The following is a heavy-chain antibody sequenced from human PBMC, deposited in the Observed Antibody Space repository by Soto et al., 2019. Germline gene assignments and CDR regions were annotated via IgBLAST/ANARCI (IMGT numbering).Heavy chain of an antibody. V-gene: IGHV1-69*01. J-gene: IGHJ2*01. CDR2: IIPIFGTA. CDR1: GGTFSSYA. CDR3: ARAGFVNPETYYWNFDL. Sequence: QVQLVQSGAEVKKPGSSVKVSCKASGGTFSSYAISCVRQAPGQGLEWMGGIIPIFGTANYAQKFQGRVTITADESTTTAYGELRSLRSEDTAVYYCARAGFVNPETYYWNFDLWGRGTLVTVSS. D-gene: IGHD3-10*01.